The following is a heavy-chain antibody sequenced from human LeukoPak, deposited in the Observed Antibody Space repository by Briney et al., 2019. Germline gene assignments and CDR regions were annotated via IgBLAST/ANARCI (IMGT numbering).Heavy chain of an antibody. CDR1: GGSVSSGSYY. Sequence: SETLSLTCTVSGGSVSSGSYYWSWIRQPPGKGLEGIGYIYYSGSTNHNPSLKSRVTISVDTSKSQFSLKLSSVTAADTAVYYCARAVVAESSSWIYYYYYGMDVWGQGTTVTVSS. D-gene: IGHD6-13*01. CDR3: ARAVVAESSSWIYYYYYGMDV. J-gene: IGHJ6*02. CDR2: IYYSGST. V-gene: IGHV4-61*01.